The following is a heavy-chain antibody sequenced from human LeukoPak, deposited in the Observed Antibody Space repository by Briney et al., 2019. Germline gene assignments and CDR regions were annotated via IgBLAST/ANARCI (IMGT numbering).Heavy chain of an antibody. CDR1: GGSISSGGYY. D-gene: IGHD3-10*01. J-gene: IGHJ4*02. V-gene: IGHV4-31*03. CDR2: NYYCGST. CDR3: TRQIRGHFDY. Sequence: PSETLSLTCTVSGGSISSGGYYWSWIRQHPGKGLEWIEYNYYCGSTYYNPSLKSRVTMSVDTSKNQFSQKLSSVTAADTAVYYYTRQIRGHFDYWGQGTLVTVSS.